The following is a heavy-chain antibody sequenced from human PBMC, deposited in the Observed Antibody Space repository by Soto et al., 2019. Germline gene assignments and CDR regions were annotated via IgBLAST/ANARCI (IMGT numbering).Heavy chain of an antibody. D-gene: IGHD7-27*01. CDR3: TSSAGDENYFDY. CDR2: IRSKANSYAT. V-gene: IGHV3-73*01. J-gene: IGHJ4*02. Sequence: PGGSLRLSCAASGFTFSGSAMHWVRQASGKGLEWVGRIRSKANSYATAYAASVKGRFTISRDDSKNTAYLQMNSLKTEDTAVYYCTSSAGDENYFDYWGQGTLVTVSS. CDR1: GFTFSGSA.